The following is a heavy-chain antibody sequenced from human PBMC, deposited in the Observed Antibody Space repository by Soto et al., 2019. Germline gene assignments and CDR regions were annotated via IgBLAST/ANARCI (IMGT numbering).Heavy chain of an antibody. CDR2: ISYDGSNK. V-gene: IGHV3-30-3*02. J-gene: IGHJ6*03. D-gene: IGHD4-17*01. CDR3: AKTAHPTVTSDYYYYMDV. CDR1: GFTFSSYA. Sequence: GGSLRLSCAASGFTFSSYAMHWVRQAPGKGLEWVAVISYDGSNKYYADSVKGRFTISRDNSKNTLYLQMNSLRAEDTAVYYCAKTAHPTVTSDYYYYMDVWGKGTTVTVSS.